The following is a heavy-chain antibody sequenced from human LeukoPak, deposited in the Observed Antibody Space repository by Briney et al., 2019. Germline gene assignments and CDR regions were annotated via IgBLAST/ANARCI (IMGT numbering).Heavy chain of an antibody. CDR1: GFTFSTYW. J-gene: IGHJ4*02. D-gene: IGHD3-16*01. CDR3: ARDSNVWGSSFDY. Sequence: PGGSLRLSCAASGFTFSTYWMSWVRQAPGKGLEWVANIKQDGSEKYYVDSVKGRFTISRDSARSSLYLQMNSLRAEDTAVYYCARDSNVWGSSFDYWGQGTLVTVSS. V-gene: IGHV3-7*01. CDR2: IKQDGSEK.